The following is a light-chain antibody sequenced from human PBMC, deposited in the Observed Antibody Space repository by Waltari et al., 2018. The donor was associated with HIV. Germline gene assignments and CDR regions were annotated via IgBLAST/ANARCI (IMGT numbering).Light chain of an antibody. V-gene: IGLV2-14*01. CDR3: SSYTSSITLV. CDR1: SNEVGGYNY. J-gene: IGLJ2*01. Sequence: QSALTQPASLSGSPGQSITIPCDGTSNEVGGYNYVSRYHQHPGKAPKLMICEVTNRPSRVSSRLSGSKSGNTAYLTISGLQAEDEADYYCSSYTSSITLVFGGGTKVTVL. CDR2: EVT.